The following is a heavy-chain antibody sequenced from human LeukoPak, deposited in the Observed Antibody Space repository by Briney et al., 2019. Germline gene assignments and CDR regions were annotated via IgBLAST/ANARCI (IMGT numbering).Heavy chain of an antibody. J-gene: IGHJ4*02. Sequence: PSETLSLTCAVSGYSISSGYYWGWIRQSPGKGLEWIGSIYHSGITHYNPSLQGRITLSVDTSKNQFSLNLSSVTAADTAVYYCTRFSTASSRPAYYWGQGTLVIVSS. CDR3: TRFSTASSRPAYY. V-gene: IGHV4-38-2*01. CDR1: GYSISSGYY. D-gene: IGHD2-21*01. CDR2: IYHSGIT.